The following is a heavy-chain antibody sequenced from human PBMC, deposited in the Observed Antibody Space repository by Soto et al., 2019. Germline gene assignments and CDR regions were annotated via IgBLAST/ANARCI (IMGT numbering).Heavy chain of an antibody. Sequence: SETLSLTCAVSGDSISNPGYSWSWVRQPPGKGLEFIGYIYHSGSTDRSRSTYYAPSLQSRVTISVDRPKNQFSLRLDSVTAADTAVYYCTTDLETVPYWGQGTLVTVSS. V-gene: IGHV4-30-2*01. J-gene: IGHJ4*02. CDR1: GDSISNPGYS. CDR3: TTDLETVPY. CDR2: IYHSGSTDRSRST. D-gene: IGHD1-1*01.